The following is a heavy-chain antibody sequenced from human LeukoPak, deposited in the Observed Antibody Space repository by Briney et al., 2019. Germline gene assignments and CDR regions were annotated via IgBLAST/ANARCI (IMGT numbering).Heavy chain of an antibody. J-gene: IGHJ5*02. V-gene: IGHV5-51*01. D-gene: IGHD2-2*01. Sequence: GESLKISCKGSGYSFNTYWIGWVRQMPGKGLEWMGIIYPGDSDTRYSPSFQGQVTISADKSISTAYLQWSSLKASDTAMYYCARQGYATSSGGWFDPWGQGTLVTVSS. CDR1: GYSFNTYW. CDR2: IYPGDSDT. CDR3: ARQGYATSSGGWFDP.